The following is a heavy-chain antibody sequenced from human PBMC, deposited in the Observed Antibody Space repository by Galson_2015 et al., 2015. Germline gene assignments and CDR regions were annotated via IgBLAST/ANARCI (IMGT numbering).Heavy chain of an antibody. J-gene: IGHJ6*02. CDR1: AGALSNFF. CDR2: IIPMLGRT. Sequence: SVKVSCKATAGALSNFFISWVRQAPGQGLEWMGRIIPMLGRTDYAQKFQGRVTMTADKSASIVYMELSSLKLEDTAVYFCAGHGSGNYRDVDFWGQGTTVTVSS. V-gene: IGHV1-69*02. CDR3: AGHGSGNYRDVDF. D-gene: IGHD3-10*01.